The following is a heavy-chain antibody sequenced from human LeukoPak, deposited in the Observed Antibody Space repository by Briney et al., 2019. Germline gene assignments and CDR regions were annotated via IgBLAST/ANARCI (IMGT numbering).Heavy chain of an antibody. V-gene: IGHV4-34*01. CDR2: INHSGST. D-gene: IGHD5-12*01. J-gene: IGHJ4*02. Sequence: PSETLSLTCAVYGGSFSGYYWSWIRQPPGKGLEWIGEINHSGSTNYNPSLKSRVTISVDTSKNQFSLKLSSVTAADTAVYYCARGYSGYSAAPIDYWGQGTLVTVSS. CDR1: GGSFSGYY. CDR3: ARGYSGYSAAPIDY.